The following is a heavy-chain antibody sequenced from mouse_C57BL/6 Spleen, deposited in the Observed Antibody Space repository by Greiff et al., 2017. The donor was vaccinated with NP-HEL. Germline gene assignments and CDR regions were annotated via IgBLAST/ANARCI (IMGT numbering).Heavy chain of an antibody. J-gene: IGHJ2*01. D-gene: IGHD1-1*01. CDR2: ISYDGSN. V-gene: IGHV3-6*01. CDR1: GYSITSGYY. Sequence: EVKLMESGPGLVKPSQSLSLTCSVTGYSITSGYYWNWIRQFPGNKLEWMGYISYDGSNNYNPSLKNRISITRDTSKNQFFLKWNSVTTEDTATYYCAREDYGRSYVDWGQGTTLTVSS. CDR3: AREDYGRSYVD.